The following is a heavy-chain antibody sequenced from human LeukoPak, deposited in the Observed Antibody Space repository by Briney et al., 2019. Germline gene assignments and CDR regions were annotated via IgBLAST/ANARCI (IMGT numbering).Heavy chain of an antibody. CDR1: GCTLSSYA. J-gene: IGHJ4*02. CDR2: VDGGGGGT. CDR3: AKQSAGSAAWYSLHYDF. Sequence: GGSLRLSCAASGCTLSSYAMTWVRQAPGRGLEWVSSVDGGGGGTYYADSVKGRFTISRDNSKDTLYLQMNGLRAEDTAVYFCAKQSAGSAAWYSLHYDFWGQGTLVTVSS. D-gene: IGHD6-13*01. V-gene: IGHV3-23*01.